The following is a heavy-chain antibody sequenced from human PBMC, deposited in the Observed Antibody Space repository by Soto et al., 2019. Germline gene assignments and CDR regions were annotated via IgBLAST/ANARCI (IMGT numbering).Heavy chain of an antibody. Sequence: PSETLSLTCAVYGGSFSGYYWSWIRQPPGKGLEWIGEINHSGSTNYNPSLKSRVTISVDTSKNQFSLKLSSVTAADTAVYYCAREPIVGATVFDYWGQGTLVTVSS. CDR2: INHSGST. J-gene: IGHJ4*02. V-gene: IGHV4-34*01. D-gene: IGHD1-26*01. CDR1: GGSFSGYY. CDR3: AREPIVGATVFDY.